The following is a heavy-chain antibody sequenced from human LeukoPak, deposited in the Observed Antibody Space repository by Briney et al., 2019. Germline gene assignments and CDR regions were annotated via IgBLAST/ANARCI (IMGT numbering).Heavy chain of an antibody. D-gene: IGHD3-22*01. CDR1: GGSISSSSYF. V-gene: IGHV4-39*01. J-gene: IGHJ6*03. Sequence: SETLSLTCAVSGGSISSSSYFWGWIRQPPGKGLEWIGTIYYSGNTYFNPSLKRRVTISVDTSKNQFSLKLSSVTAADTAVYYCARHRGYYDSSYYFYYYYYMDVWGKGTTVTVSS. CDR3: ARHRGYYDSSYYFYYYYYMDV. CDR2: IYYSGNT.